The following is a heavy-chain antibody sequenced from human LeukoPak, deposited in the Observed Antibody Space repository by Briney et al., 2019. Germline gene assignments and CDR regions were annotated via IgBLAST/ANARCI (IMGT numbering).Heavy chain of an antibody. CDR1: GFTFSSYE. CDR2: ISSSGSTI. V-gene: IGHV3-48*03. CDR3: GTLSAEPQQLAYYYYGMDV. J-gene: IGHJ6*02. Sequence: GGSLRLSCAASGFTFSSYEMNWVRQAPGKGLEWVSYISSSGSTIYYADSVKGRFTISRDNAKNSLYLQMNSLRAEDTAVNYCGTLSAEPQQLAYYYYGMDVWGQGTTVTVSS. D-gene: IGHD6-13*01.